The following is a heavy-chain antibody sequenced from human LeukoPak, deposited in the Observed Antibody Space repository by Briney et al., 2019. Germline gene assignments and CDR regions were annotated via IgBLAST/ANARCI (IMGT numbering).Heavy chain of an antibody. V-gene: IGHV4-39*01. J-gene: IGHJ5*02. CDR2: IYYSGST. CDR3: ARHYWFTMVRGVITWFDP. CDR1: DGSISSSNYY. D-gene: IGHD3-10*01. Sequence: ASETLSLTCTVSDGSISSSNYYWGWIRQPPGKGLEWIGSIYYSGSTYYNPSLKSRVTISVDTSKNQFSLKLSSVTAADTAVYYCARHYWFTMVRGVITWFDPWGQGTLVTVSS.